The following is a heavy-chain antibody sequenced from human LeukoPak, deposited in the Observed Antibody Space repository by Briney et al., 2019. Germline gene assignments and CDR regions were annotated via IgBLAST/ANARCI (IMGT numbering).Heavy chain of an antibody. D-gene: IGHD3-10*01. CDR2: IYSGGST. J-gene: IGHJ3*02. CDR3: ATYYYGSGSYGDAFDI. V-gene: IGHV3-53*01. Sequence: GGSLRLSCAASGFTVSSNYMRWVRQAPGKGLEWVSVIYSGGSTYYADSVRGRFTISRDNSKNTLYLQMNSLRAEDTAVYYCATYYYGSGSYGDAFDIWGQGTMVTVSS. CDR1: GFTVSSNY.